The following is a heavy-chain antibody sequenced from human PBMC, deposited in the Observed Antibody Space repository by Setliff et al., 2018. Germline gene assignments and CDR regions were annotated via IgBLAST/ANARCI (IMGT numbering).Heavy chain of an antibody. CDR2: IYYSGST. CDR1: GGSISSSSYY. D-gene: IGHD3-3*01. CDR3: ARDRITIFGVVIPFDY. V-gene: IGHV4-39*07. J-gene: IGHJ4*02. Sequence: SETLSLTCTVSGGSISSSSYYWGWIRQPPGKGLEWIGSIYYSGSTYYNPSLKSRVTTSVDTSKNQFSLKLSSVTAADTAVYYCARDRITIFGVVIPFDYWGQGTLVTVSS.